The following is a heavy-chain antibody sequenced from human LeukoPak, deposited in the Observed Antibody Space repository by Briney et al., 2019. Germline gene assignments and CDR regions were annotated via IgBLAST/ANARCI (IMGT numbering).Heavy chain of an antibody. CDR3: ATTTPGYGGFRF. CDR1: GFTFSNSL. Sequence: SVKVSCKASGFTFSNSLMQWVRQACGQRLQWMGRIAVDSGNTNYAQKFQERVTITRDMSTSTAYMELGSLTSEDTAIYYCATTTPGYGGFRFWGQGTLVTVSS. V-gene: IGHV1-58*02. CDR2: IAVDSGNT. J-gene: IGHJ4*02. D-gene: IGHD5-12*01.